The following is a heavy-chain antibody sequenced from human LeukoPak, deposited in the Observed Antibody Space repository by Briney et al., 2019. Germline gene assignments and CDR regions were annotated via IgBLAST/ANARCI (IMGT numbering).Heavy chain of an antibody. CDR3: ASHDGHYYYYGMDV. V-gene: IGHV4-59*08. D-gene: IGHD5-24*01. CDR2: IYYSGST. J-gene: IGHJ6*02. CDR1: GGSISSYY. Sequence: SETLSLTCTVSGGSISSYYWSWIRQPPGKGLEWIGYIYYSGSTNYNPSLKSRVTISVDTSKNQFSLKLSSVTAADTAVYYCASHDGHYYYYGMDVWGQGTTVTVSS.